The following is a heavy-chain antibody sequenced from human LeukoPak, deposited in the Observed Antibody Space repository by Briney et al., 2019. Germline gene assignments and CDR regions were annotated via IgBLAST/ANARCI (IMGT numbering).Heavy chain of an antibody. Sequence: SETLSLTCTVSGGSISSSSSYWGWIRQPPGKGLEWIGSIYYSGSTYYNPSLKSRVTISVDTSKNQFSLKLSSVTAADTAVYYCARLVGPSSGWYYYYYGMDVWGQGTTVTVSS. V-gene: IGHV4-39*01. D-gene: IGHD6-19*01. CDR1: GGSISSSSSY. CDR3: ARLVGPSSGWYYYYYGMDV. J-gene: IGHJ6*02. CDR2: IYYSGST.